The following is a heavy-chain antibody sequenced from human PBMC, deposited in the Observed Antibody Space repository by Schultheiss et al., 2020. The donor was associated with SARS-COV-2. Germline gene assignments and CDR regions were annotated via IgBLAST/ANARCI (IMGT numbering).Heavy chain of an antibody. V-gene: IGHV3-23*01. CDR1: GFTFDDYA. J-gene: IGHJ4*02. D-gene: IGHD3-22*01. CDR2: ISGSGGST. CDR3: TRQDYYDSSGSHN. Sequence: GGSLRLSCAASGFTFDDYAMSWVRQAPGKGLEWVSAISGSGGSTYYADSVKGRFTISRDNSKNTAYLQMNSLKTEDTAVYYCTRQDYYDSSGSHNWGQGTLVTVSS.